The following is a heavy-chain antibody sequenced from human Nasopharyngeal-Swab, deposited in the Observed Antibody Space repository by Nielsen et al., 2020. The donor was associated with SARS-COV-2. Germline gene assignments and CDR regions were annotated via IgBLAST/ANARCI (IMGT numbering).Heavy chain of an antibody. CDR1: GFTFSSYW. D-gene: IGHD3-3*01. CDR3: ARGYYDFWSGYAGFDP. Sequence: GGSLRLSCAASGFTFSSYWMHWVRQAPGKGLVWVSRINSDGSSTSYADSVKGRFTISRDYAKNTLYLQMNSLRAEDTAVYYCARGYYDFWSGYAGFDPWGQGTLVTVSS. CDR2: INSDGSST. J-gene: IGHJ5*02. V-gene: IGHV3-74*01.